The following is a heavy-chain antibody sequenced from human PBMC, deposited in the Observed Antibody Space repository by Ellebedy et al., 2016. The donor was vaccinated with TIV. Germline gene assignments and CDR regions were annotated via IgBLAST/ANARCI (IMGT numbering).Heavy chain of an antibody. CDR2: FDPEDGET. D-gene: IGHD4-17*01. Sequence: ASVKVSCXVSGYTLTELSMHWVRQAPGKGLEWMGGFDPEDGETIYAQKFQGRVTMTEDTSTDTAYMELSSLRSEDTAVYYCATVYPTVTTRDYYYYGMDVWGQGTTVTVSS. CDR1: GYTLTELS. CDR3: ATVYPTVTTRDYYYYGMDV. V-gene: IGHV1-24*01. J-gene: IGHJ6*02.